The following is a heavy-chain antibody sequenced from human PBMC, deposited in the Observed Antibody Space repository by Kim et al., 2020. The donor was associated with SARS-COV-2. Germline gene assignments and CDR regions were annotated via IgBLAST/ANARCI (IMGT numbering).Heavy chain of an antibody. J-gene: IGHJ4*02. V-gene: IGHV3-30-3*01. CDR3: ARDWVGDTAMGQNDY. CDR2: ISYDGSNK. D-gene: IGHD5-18*01. CDR1: GFTFSSYA. Sequence: GGSLRLSCAASGFTFSSYAMHWVRQAPGKGLEWVAVISYDGSNKYYADSVKGRFTISRDNSKNTLYLQMNSLRAEDTAVYYCARDWVGDTAMGQNDYWGQGTLVTVSS.